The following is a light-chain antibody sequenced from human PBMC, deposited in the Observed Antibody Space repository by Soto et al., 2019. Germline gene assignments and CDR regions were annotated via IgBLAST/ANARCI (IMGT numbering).Light chain of an antibody. CDR3: QLYGSSPWT. V-gene: IGKV3-20*01. Sequence: EIVLTQSPGTLSLSPGERATLSCRASQSVSSSYLAWYQQKPGQAPRLLIYGASSRATGIPDRFSGSGSGTDFTLTISRLVLEDFAVYYWQLYGSSPWTFGQGTKVEIK. J-gene: IGKJ1*01. CDR1: QSVSSSY. CDR2: GAS.